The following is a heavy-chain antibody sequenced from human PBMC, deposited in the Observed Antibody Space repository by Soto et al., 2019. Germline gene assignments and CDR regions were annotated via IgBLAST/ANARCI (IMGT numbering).Heavy chain of an antibody. Sequence: SETLSLTCTVSGGSISSGGYYWSWIRQHPGKGLEWIGYIYYSGSTYYNPSLKSRVTISVDTSKNQFSLKLSSVTAADTAVYYCARVARITMVRGVPNDAFDIWGQGTMVTV. V-gene: IGHV4-31*03. CDR3: ARVARITMVRGVPNDAFDI. D-gene: IGHD3-10*01. J-gene: IGHJ3*02. CDR2: IYYSGST. CDR1: GGSISSGGYY.